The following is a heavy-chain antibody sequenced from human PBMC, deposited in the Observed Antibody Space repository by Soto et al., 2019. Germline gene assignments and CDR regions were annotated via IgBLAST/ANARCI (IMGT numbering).Heavy chain of an antibody. J-gene: IGHJ6*02. Sequence: GASVKVSCKASEYTFTDYYLHWVRQAPGQGLEWMGWINPDTGGTNYAQKFQGRVTMTRDTSIRTAYLDVSRLRSDDTAVYYCARIKWGLNYYNGMDVWGQGTTVTVSS. V-gene: IGHV1-2*02. CDR3: ARIKWGLNYYNGMDV. D-gene: IGHD1-26*01. CDR2: INPDTGGT. CDR1: EYTFTDYY.